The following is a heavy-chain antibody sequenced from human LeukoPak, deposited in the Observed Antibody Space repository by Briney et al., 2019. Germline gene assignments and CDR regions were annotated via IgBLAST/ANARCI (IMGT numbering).Heavy chain of an antibody. V-gene: IGHV4-31*03. Sequence: PSQTLSLTCTVSGGSISSGGYYWSWIRQHPGKGLEWIGYIYYSGSTYYNPSLKSRVTISVDTSKNQFSLKLSSVTAADTAVYYCARGLGRITIFGVAPGTFDYWGQGTLVTVSS. CDR3: ARGLGRITIFGVAPGTFDY. J-gene: IGHJ4*02. CDR2: IYYSGST. D-gene: IGHD3-3*01. CDR1: GGSISSGGYY.